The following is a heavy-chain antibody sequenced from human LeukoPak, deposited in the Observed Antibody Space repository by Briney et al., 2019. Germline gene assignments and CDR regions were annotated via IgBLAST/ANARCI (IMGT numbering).Heavy chain of an antibody. CDR2: MNPNSGNT. D-gene: IGHD3-22*01. V-gene: IGHV1-8*01. Sequence: GASVKVSCKASGYTFTSYDINWVRQATGQGLEWMGWMNPNSGNTGYAQKFQGRVTMTRNTSISTAYMELSSLRSEDTAVYYCARPDYYDSSGYYYFSNGVDVWGQGTTVTVSS. CDR1: GYTFTSYD. J-gene: IGHJ6*02. CDR3: ARPDYYDSSGYYYFSNGVDV.